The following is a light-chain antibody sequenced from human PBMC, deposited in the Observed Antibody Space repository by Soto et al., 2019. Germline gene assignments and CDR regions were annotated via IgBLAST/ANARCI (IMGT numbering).Light chain of an antibody. Sequence: EIVLTQSPGTLSLSSGERATLSCRASQSVSSSYLAWYQQKPGQAPRLLVYATSSRATGIPDRFSGSGSGTHFPMLISRLEPEDFAVYYCQQSGSSSSTFGQGTKLEIK. CDR2: ATS. V-gene: IGKV3-20*01. J-gene: IGKJ2*01. CDR1: QSVSSSY. CDR3: QQSGSSSST.